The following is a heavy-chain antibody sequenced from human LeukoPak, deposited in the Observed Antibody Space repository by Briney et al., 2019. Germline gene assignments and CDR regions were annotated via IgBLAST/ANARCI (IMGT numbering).Heavy chain of an antibody. CDR2: ISGSGGST. Sequence: GGSLRLSCAASGFAFNSYAMTWVRQAPGKGLEWVSAISGSGGSTYYADSVKGRFTISRDNSKNTLYLQMNSLRAEDTAVYYCAKATLQPLRYFDWLYSAPPEFDYWGQGTLVTVSS. V-gene: IGHV3-23*01. D-gene: IGHD3-9*01. J-gene: IGHJ4*02. CDR3: AKATLQPLRYFDWLYSAPPEFDY. CDR1: GFAFNSYA.